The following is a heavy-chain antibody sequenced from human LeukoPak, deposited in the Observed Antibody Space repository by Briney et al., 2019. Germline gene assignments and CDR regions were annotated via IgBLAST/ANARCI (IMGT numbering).Heavy chain of an antibody. CDR2: ISGSGDNT. D-gene: IGHD4-17*01. CDR1: GLPFSNYA. Sequence: GSLRLSCAASGLPFSNYAMNWVRQAPGKGLEWVSAISGSGDNTYYGDSVKGRFTNSRDNSKNTLFLQMNSLRAEDTAVYYCAKVKTVTTGAFDIWGQGTMVTVSS. V-gene: IGHV3-23*01. CDR3: AKVKTVTTGAFDI. J-gene: IGHJ3*02.